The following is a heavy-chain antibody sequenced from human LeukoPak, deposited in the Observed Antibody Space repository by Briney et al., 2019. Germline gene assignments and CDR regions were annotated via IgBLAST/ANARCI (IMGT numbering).Heavy chain of an antibody. V-gene: IGHV4-59*12. Sequence: PSETLSLTCTVSGGSISSYYWSWIRQPPGKGLEWIGYIYYSGSTNYNPSLKSRVTISVDTSKNQFSLKLSSVTAADTAVYYCARDKKRYFDWLPDAFDIWGQGTMVTVSS. CDR3: ARDKKRYFDWLPDAFDI. J-gene: IGHJ3*02. CDR2: IYYSGST. D-gene: IGHD3-9*01. CDR1: GGSISSYY.